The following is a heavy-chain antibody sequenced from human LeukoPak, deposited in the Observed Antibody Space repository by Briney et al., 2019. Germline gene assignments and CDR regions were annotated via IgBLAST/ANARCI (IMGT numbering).Heavy chain of an antibody. V-gene: IGHV3-23*01. CDR1: VVTFSSYA. D-gene: IGHD2-15*01. J-gene: IGHJ5*02. CDR2: ISGSGGST. CDR3: HCSGGNCYKP. Sequence: PGGTLRLSCAASVVTFSSYALSCVRQAPGPGGEGWSGISGSGGSTYYAASVKGRFIISRDNSKNTMYLPMNSLRAEDTAVYYCHCSGGNCYKPWGQGSLVTVSS.